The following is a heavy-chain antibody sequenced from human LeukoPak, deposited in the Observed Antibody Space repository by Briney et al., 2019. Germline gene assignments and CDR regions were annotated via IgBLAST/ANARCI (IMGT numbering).Heavy chain of an antibody. V-gene: IGHV1-69*13. Sequence: SVTVSCKASGGTFSNYAISWVRQAPGQGLEWMGGIISSFGTTKYTQKFQDRVTITADESTSTAYMELSSLRFEDTPVYYCARSAAAGSYYYYYGMDVWGQGTTVTVSS. CDR2: IISSFGTT. D-gene: IGHD6-13*01. CDR1: GGTFSNYA. J-gene: IGHJ6*02. CDR3: ARSAAAGSYYYYYGMDV.